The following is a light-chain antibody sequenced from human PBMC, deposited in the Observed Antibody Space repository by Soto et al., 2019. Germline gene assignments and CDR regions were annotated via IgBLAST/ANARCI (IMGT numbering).Light chain of an antibody. CDR3: QQYGTSPLP. CDR1: QSGRSNY. CDR2: GAS. V-gene: IGKV3-20*01. J-gene: IGKJ4*01. Sequence: EIVLTQSPGTLSLSPGERATLSCRASQSGRSNYLAWYQQNPGQAPRLLIYGASTRATGIPDRFSGSGSGTDFTLTISRLEPEDVALDYCQQYGTSPLPFGGGAKVEIK.